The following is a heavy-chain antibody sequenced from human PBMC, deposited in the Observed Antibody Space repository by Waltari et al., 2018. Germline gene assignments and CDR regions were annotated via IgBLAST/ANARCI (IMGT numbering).Heavy chain of an antibody. D-gene: IGHD6-6*01. J-gene: IGHJ4*02. V-gene: IGHV3-74*01. Sequence: EVQLVESGGGLVQPGASLRLPCAASGFTVRHYYTHWVRQGPGKGLVWISRINNGGGSSTTYADSVKGRFTISKDNAKNTVYLQMNSLRAEDTAVYHCARGGQLALDYWGQGTLVTVSS. CDR3: ARGGQLALDY. CDR2: INNGGGSST. CDR1: GFTVRHYY.